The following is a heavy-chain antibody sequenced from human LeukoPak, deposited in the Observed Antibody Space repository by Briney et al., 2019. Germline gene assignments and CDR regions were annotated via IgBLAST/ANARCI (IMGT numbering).Heavy chain of an antibody. V-gene: IGHV3-74*01. CDR1: GFTFSSYW. D-gene: IGHD6-13*01. J-gene: IGHJ5*02. Sequence: GGSLRLSCAASGFTFSSYWMHWVRQAPGEGLVWVSRINSDGSSTSYADSVKGRFTISRDNAKNTLYLQMNSLRAEDTAVYYCARDLGGSSWPDNWFDPWGQGTLVTVSS. CDR2: INSDGSST. CDR3: ARDLGGSSWPDNWFDP.